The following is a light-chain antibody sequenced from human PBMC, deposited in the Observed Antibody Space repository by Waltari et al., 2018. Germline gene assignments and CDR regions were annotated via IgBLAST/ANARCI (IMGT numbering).Light chain of an antibody. CDR1: QDIKKC. Sequence: DIQMTQSPSSLSASLGDRVTITCQASQDIKKCLNWYQQTPGKAPKLLIYDASSLQTGVPSRFSGSGFGTDFTFTISCLQPEDFATYYCQQCENLPLTFGGGTKVGIK. V-gene: IGKV1-33*01. CDR3: QQCENLPLT. J-gene: IGKJ4*01. CDR2: DAS.